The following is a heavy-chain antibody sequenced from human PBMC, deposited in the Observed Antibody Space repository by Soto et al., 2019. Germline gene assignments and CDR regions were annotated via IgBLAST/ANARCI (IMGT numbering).Heavy chain of an antibody. CDR3: ARVKTSYGMDV. V-gene: IGHV1-8*01. Sequence: QVQLVQSGAEVKKTGASVKVSCKASGYTFTSYDINWVRQATGQGLEWMGWMNPNSGNTGYAPKFQGRVTMTRNTSISTAYMELSSLISADPAVYYFARVKTSYGMDVWGKGTTVTVSS. CDR2: MNPNSGNT. CDR1: GYTFTSYD. J-gene: IGHJ6*04.